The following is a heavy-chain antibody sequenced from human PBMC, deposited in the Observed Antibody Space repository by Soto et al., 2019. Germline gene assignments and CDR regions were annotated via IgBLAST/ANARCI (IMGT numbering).Heavy chain of an antibody. CDR1: GYTFTNYG. CDR3: APHTLDTGMPSGY. D-gene: IGHD5-18*01. V-gene: IGHV1-18*01. J-gene: IGHJ4*02. Sequence: QVQLVQSGAEVREPGASVKVSCKASGYTFTNYGVSWVRQAPGQGLEWMGWIGGYKGNTNYAQKLQGRVPLTTDTSTSTAYVELRSLRSDDTAVYYCAPHTLDTGMPSGYWGQGTLVTVSS. CDR2: IGGYKGNT.